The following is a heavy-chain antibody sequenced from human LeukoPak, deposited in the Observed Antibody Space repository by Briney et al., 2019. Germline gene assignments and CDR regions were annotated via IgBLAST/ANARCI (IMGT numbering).Heavy chain of an antibody. CDR1: GFTFSSYG. CDR2: IWYDRSNK. J-gene: IGHJ5*02. D-gene: IGHD3-10*01. CDR3: ARARGLLWFGESPPFDP. Sequence: GRSLRLSCAASGFTFSSYGMHWVRQAPGKGLEWVAVIWYDRSNKYYADSVKGRFTISRDNSKNTLYLQMNSLRAEDTAVYYCARARGLLWFGESPPFDPWGQGTLVTVSS. V-gene: IGHV3-33*01.